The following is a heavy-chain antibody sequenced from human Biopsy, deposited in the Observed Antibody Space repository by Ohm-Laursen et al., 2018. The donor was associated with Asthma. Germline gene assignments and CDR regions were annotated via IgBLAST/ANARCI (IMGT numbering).Heavy chain of an antibody. CDR1: GGSISSYY. V-gene: IGHV4-59*01. CDR3: ARGPNYHGSGRAPIGMDV. CDR2: IYYTGSD. J-gene: IGHJ6*02. Sequence: GTLSLTCSVYGGSISSYYWSWIRQPPGKGLEWLGYIYYTGSDNYNPSLKSRVTISVDTSKNQFSLRLNSVTAADTAVYYCARGPNYHGSGRAPIGMDVWGQGTTVTVSS. D-gene: IGHD3-10*01.